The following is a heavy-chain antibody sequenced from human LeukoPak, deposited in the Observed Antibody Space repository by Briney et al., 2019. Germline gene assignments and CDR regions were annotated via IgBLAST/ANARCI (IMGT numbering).Heavy chain of an antibody. CDR3: ARDRFGYGGNSGL. Sequence: GGSLRLSCAASGFTVGSNYMSWVRQAPGKGLEWVSVIYSGGSTYYADSVKGRFTISRDNSKNTLYLQMNSLRAEDTAMYYCARDRFGYGGNSGLWGQGTLVTVSS. D-gene: IGHD4-23*01. CDR1: GFTVGSNY. V-gene: IGHV3-66*01. CDR2: IYSGGST. J-gene: IGHJ4*02.